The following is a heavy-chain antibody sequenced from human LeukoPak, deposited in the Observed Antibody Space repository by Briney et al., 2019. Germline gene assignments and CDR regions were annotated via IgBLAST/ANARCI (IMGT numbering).Heavy chain of an antibody. CDR3: ARASHDYGDYSHFDY. D-gene: IGHD4-17*01. CDR2: IYYSGST. CDR1: GGSISSSSYY. V-gene: IGHV4-39*07. Sequence: SETLSLTCTVSGGSISSSSYYWGWIRQPPGKGLEWIGSIYYSGSTNYNPSLKTRVTISVDKSKNQFSLKLSSVTAADTAVYYCARASHDYGDYSHFDYWGQGTLVTVSS. J-gene: IGHJ4*02.